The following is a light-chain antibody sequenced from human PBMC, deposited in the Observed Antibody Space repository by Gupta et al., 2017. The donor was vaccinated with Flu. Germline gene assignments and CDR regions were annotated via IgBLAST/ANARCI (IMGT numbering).Light chain of an antibody. Sequence: QSALTQPASVSVSPGQSITISCTGTSSYVGDYKYISWYQQHPGKAPKLMIFEVSNRPSGVSNRFSGSKSGNTASLTISWLQAEDEADYYCSSYISSSSNYVFVTGTKVTVL. CDR2: EVS. CDR1: SSYVGDYKY. V-gene: IGLV2-14*01. CDR3: SSYISSSSNYV. J-gene: IGLJ1*01.